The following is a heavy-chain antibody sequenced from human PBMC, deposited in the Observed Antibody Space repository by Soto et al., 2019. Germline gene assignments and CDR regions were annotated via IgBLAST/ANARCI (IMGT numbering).Heavy chain of an antibody. Sequence: PGGSLRLSCAASGFTFSSYAMSWVRQAPGKGLEWVSAISGSGGSTYYADSVKGRFTISRDNSKNTLYLQMNSLRAEDTAVYYCAKDSAPRRGYDFWSGYYLDYWGQGTLVTVSS. D-gene: IGHD3-3*01. CDR3: AKDSAPRRGYDFWSGYYLDY. CDR2: ISGSGGST. J-gene: IGHJ4*02. V-gene: IGHV3-23*01. CDR1: GFTFSSYA.